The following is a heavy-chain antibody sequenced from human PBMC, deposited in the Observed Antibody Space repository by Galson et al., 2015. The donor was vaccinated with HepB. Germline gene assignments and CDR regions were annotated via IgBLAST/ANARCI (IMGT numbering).Heavy chain of an antibody. D-gene: IGHD4-23*01. Sequence: SLRLSCAASGFTFSSYGMHWVRQAPGKGLEWVAVISYDGSNKYYEDSVKGRFTIARDNSKNTLYLQMNSLRAEDTAVYYCAKTPYGGQLNDYWGQGTLVTVSS. CDR2: ISYDGSNK. V-gene: IGHV3-30*18. CDR3: AKTPYGGQLNDY. J-gene: IGHJ4*02. CDR1: GFTFSSYG.